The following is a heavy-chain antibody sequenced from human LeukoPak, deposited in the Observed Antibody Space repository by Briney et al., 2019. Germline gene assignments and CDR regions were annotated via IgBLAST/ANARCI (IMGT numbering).Heavy chain of an antibody. CDR3: ARLIFTGSHMSYFYYNYGMDV. CDR2: IIPILGIA. D-gene: IGHD3-9*01. CDR1: GCTFSNYA. V-gene: IGHV1-69*04. Sequence: PGGSVTVSCTASGCTFSNYAMSWVRQAPGQGLEWMGRIIPILGIANYAQTFKGRVTITADKSTSTLYMELSSLRSENTAVYYCARLIFTGSHMSYFYYNYGMDVWGQGTTVTVSS. J-gene: IGHJ6*02.